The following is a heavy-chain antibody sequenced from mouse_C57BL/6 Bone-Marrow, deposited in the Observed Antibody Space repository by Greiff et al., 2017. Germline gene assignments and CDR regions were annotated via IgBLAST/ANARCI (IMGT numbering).Heavy chain of an antibody. D-gene: IGHD2-4*01. J-gene: IGHJ3*01. CDR1: GYTFTDYE. Sequence: VQLQQSGAELVRPGASVTLSCKASGYTFTDYEMHWVKQTPVHGLVWIGAIDPETGGTAYNQKFKGKAILTADKSSSKAYMELRSLTSEDSAVYYCTPIYYDYEGDTYWGQGTLVTVSA. CDR3: TPIYYDYEGDTY. V-gene: IGHV1-15*01. CDR2: IDPETGGT.